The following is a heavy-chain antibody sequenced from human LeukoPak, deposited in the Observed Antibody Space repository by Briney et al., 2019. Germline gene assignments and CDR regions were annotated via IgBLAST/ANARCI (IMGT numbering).Heavy chain of an antibody. J-gene: IGHJ5*02. CDR2: ISAYNGNT. CDR1: GYTFTNYG. Sequence: GASVKVSCKASGYTFTNYGISWVRQAPGQGLEWMGWISAYNGNTNYAQKLQGRVTMTTDTSTSTAYMELRSLRSDDTAVYYCARHDDPVLLWFGTNWFDPWGQGTLVTVSS. V-gene: IGHV1-18*01. CDR3: ARHDDPVLLWFGTNWFDP. D-gene: IGHD3-10*01.